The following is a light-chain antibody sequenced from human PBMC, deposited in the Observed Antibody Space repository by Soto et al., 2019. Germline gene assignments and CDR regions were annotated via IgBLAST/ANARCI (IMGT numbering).Light chain of an antibody. CDR1: QSVSSA. CDR3: QQYNKWPRT. CDR2: DAS. J-gene: IGKJ1*01. V-gene: IGKV3-15*01. Sequence: ETVMAQTPATLSVSPGERDTLSCRASQSVSSALAWYQQKPGLPPRLLIYDASTRATGIPARFSGSGSGTDFTLTISSLQSQDFAVYYCQQYNKWPRTFGQGTNVDIK.